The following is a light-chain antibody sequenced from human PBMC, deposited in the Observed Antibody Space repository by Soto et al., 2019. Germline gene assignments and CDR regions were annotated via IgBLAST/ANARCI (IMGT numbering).Light chain of an antibody. J-gene: IGKJ1*01. V-gene: IGKV3-15*01. CDR1: HSISSN. CDR3: QQYTHWPVWS. CDR2: GPS. Sequence: EIVMTQSPATLSVSPGERATLSCRASHSISSNLAWYQQKPGQAPRLLIYGPSTRATGVPARFSGSGSGTEFTLTISSLQSEDFAMYYCQQYTHWPVWSFGQGTKVDIK.